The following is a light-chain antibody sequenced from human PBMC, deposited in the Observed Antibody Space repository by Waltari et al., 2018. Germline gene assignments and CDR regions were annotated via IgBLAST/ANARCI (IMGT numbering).Light chain of an antibody. CDR2: WAS. V-gene: IGKV4-1*01. Sequence: DIVMTQSPDSLAVSLGERATINCKSSQRVLYSSNNKNYLAWYQQKPGQPPKLLIYWASTRESGVPDRFSGSGSGAAFTLTISSLQAEDVAVYYCQQYYSTPSFGQVKKME. J-gene: IGKJ2*01. CDR3: QQYYSTPS. CDR1: QRVLYSSNNKNY.